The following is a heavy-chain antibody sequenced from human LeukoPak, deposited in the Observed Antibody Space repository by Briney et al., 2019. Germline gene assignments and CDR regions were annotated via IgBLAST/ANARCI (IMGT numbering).Heavy chain of an antibody. D-gene: IGHD5-18*01. CDR3: ARDKAMVTG. J-gene: IGHJ4*02. V-gene: IGHV3-7*01. CDR2: IKPDGGEK. CDR1: GFTFSSYW. Sequence: GGPLRLSCAASGFTFSSYWMTWVRQAPGKGLEWVANIKPDGGEKYYVDSVKGRFTISRDNAKNSLYLQMNSLRAEDTAVYYCARDKAMVTGWGQGTLVTVSS.